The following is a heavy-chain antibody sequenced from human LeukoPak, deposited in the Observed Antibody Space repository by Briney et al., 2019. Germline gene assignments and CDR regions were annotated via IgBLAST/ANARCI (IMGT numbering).Heavy chain of an antibody. Sequence: GGSLRLSCVASGFTFSDYYMSWIRQAPGKGLEWVSYTSGSGSIIYYTDSVKGRFTISRDNAKNSLYLQMNSLRAEDTAVYYCACSGWFRGGWYFDYWGQGTLVTVSS. V-gene: IGHV3-11*04. CDR1: GFTFSDYY. CDR2: TSGSGSII. J-gene: IGHJ4*02. CDR3: ACSGWFRGGWYFDY. D-gene: IGHD6-19*01.